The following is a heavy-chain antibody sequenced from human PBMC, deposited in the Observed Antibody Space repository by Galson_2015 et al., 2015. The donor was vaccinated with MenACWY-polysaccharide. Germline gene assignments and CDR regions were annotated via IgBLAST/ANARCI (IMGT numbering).Heavy chain of an antibody. J-gene: IGHJ6*02. CDR3: AKNSTRSYTFDYYGMDA. CDR1: GFTLSSSA. Sequence: SLRLSCAASGFTLSSSAMTWVRQAPGKGLEWVSSITDGAYSTYYADSVKGRFTISRDNSKNTLYLQMNSLRAEDTAVYYCAKNSTRSYTFDYYGMDAWGQGTTVTVSS. V-gene: IGHV3-23*01. D-gene: IGHD2/OR15-2a*01. CDR2: ITDGAYST.